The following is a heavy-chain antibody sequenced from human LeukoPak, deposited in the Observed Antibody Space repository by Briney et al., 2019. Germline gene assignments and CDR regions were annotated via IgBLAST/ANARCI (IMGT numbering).Heavy chain of an antibody. CDR3: ASRKWVPAGYFDY. CDR1: GNXISSYY. Sequence: SGTLSLTCTVSGNXISSYYCTWIRQPPGQGLEWIGDIHYSGSTNYSPSLKSRVTISVDTSKNQFSLKLSSVTAADTAVYYCASRKWVPAGYFDYWGQGTLVTVSS. D-gene: IGHD1-26*01. J-gene: IGHJ4*02. CDR2: IHYSGST. V-gene: IGHV4-59*01.